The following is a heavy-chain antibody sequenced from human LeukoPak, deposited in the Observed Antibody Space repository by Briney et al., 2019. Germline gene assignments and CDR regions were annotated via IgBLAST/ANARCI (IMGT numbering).Heavy chain of an antibody. D-gene: IGHD3-10*01. CDR2: IKQDGSEK. J-gene: IGHJ4*02. Sequence: PGGSLRLSCAASGFTFSSYWMDWVRQAPGKGLEWVANIKQDGSEKYYVDSVKGRFTISRDNAKNSLYLQMDSLRAGDTAVYYCARGQWFGPYWGQGTLVTVSS. CDR3: ARGQWFGPY. CDR1: GFTFSSYW. V-gene: IGHV3-7*01.